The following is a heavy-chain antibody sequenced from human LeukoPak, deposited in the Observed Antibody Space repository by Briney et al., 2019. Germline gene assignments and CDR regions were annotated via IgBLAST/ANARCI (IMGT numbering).Heavy chain of an antibody. CDR3: AREFWSGYYYYFDY. CDR2: IIPILGIA. Sequence: GASVKVSCKASGGTFSSYAISWVRQAPGQGLEWMGRIIPILGIANYAQKFQGRVTITADESTSTAYMELSSLRSEDTAVYYCAREFWSGYYYYFDYWGQGTLVTVSS. V-gene: IGHV1-69*04. D-gene: IGHD3-3*01. CDR1: GGTFSSYA. J-gene: IGHJ4*02.